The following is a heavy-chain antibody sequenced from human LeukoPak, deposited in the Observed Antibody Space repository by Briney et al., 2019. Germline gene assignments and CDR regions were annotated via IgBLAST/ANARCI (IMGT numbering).Heavy chain of an antibody. J-gene: IGHJ3*01. CDR3: ARVPTGGYYYDSSGYKGAFDV. V-gene: IGHV4-59*01. CDR1: GGSISSYY. CDR2: IYYSGST. Sequence: SETLSLTCTVSGGSISSYYRSWIRQPPGKGLEWIGYIYYSGSTNYNPSLKSRVTISVDTSRNQFSLKLSSVTAADTAVYYCARVPTGGYYYDSSGYKGAFDVWGQGTMVTVSS. D-gene: IGHD3-22*01.